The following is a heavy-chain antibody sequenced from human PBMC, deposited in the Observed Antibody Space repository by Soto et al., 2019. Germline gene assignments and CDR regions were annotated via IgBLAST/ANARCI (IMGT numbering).Heavy chain of an antibody. CDR3: AKDGKHINGWWAAFEI. D-gene: IGHD6-19*01. V-gene: IGHV3-23*01. CDR2: ISGSGANT. J-gene: IGHJ3*02. Sequence: EVQVLESGGGLVQPGGSLRLSCAASGFTFTDYAMNWVRQAPGKGLEWVSTISGSGANTYYADSVRGRFTISRDNSKNTLSLHMSSLRAEDTAVYYCAKDGKHINGWWAAFEIWGQGTVVTVS. CDR1: GFTFTDYA.